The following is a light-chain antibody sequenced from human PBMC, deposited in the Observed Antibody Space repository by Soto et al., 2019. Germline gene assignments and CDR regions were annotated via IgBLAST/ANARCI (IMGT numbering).Light chain of an antibody. CDR2: AAS. V-gene: IGKV1-39*01. CDR3: QQSYSTPIT. J-gene: IGKJ4*01. CDR1: QSISSY. Sequence: DIQMTQSPSSLSASVGDRVTITCRASQSISSYLNWYQQKPGKAPKLLIYAASSLQSGVPSRFSGSGSGPDFTLTISSLQPEEFATYYCQQSYSTPITFGGGTKVEIK.